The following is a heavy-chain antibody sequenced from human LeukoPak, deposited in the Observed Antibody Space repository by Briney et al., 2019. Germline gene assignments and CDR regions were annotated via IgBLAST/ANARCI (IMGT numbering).Heavy chain of an antibody. V-gene: IGHV3-30-3*01. CDR1: GFTFSSYA. J-gene: IGHJ3*02. CDR3: ARRRIVGSTDDAFDI. D-gene: IGHD1-26*01. CDR2: ISSDGNTQ. Sequence: GGSLRLSCAASGFTFSSYAMRWVRQAPGKGLDWAAVISSDGNTQYYADSVKGRFTISRDNSNNTVYLQMNSLRADDTAIYYCARRRIVGSTDDAFDIWGQGTMVTLSS.